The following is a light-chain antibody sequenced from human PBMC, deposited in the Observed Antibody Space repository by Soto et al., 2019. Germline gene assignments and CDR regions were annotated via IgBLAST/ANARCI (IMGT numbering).Light chain of an antibody. CDR3: SSHAGANKLV. Sequence: QSALTQPPSASGSPGQSVTISCTGTSSDVGGYNSVSWYQQHPGKAPKLMIYEVTKRPSGVPDRFSGSKSGNTASLTVSGLQAEDEADYSCSSHAGANKLVFGGGTKLTVL. J-gene: IGLJ2*01. CDR1: SSDVGGYNS. CDR2: EVT. V-gene: IGLV2-8*01.